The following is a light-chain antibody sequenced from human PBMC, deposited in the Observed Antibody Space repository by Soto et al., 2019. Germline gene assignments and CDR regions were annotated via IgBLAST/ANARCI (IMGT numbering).Light chain of an antibody. Sequence: EIVLTQSPATVSLSPGERATLSCRASQSVSSYLAWYQQKPGQAPRLLIYDASNRATGIPARFSGSGSGTDFTLTISSLEPEDFAVYYCQQYGSSPITFGQGTRLEIK. CDR3: QQYGSSPIT. CDR2: DAS. CDR1: QSVSSY. J-gene: IGKJ5*01. V-gene: IGKV3-11*01.